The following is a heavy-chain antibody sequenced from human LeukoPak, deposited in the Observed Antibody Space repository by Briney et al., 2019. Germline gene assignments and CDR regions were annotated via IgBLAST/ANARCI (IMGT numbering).Heavy chain of an antibody. D-gene: IGHD2/OR15-2a*01. CDR1: GVTFSGYG. Sequence: GGSLRLSCAASGVTFSGYGMHWVRQAPGKGLEWVSLIWYDGSNKYYADSVKGRLTISRDNSKNTLYLQMNSLRAEDTDVYYCAREGPRGNSQFDYWGQGTLVTVSS. CDR3: AREGPRGNSQFDY. CDR2: IWYDGSNK. J-gene: IGHJ4*02. V-gene: IGHV3-33*01.